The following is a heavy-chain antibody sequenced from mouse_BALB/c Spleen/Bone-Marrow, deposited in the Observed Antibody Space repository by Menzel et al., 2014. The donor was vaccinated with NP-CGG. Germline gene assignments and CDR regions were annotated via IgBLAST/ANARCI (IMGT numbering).Heavy chain of an antibody. CDR2: ISSVGSYT. Sequence: VQGVESGGDLVKPGGSLKLSCAASGFTFSNYGMSWVRQTPDKRLEWVATISSVGSYTYYPDSVKGRFTISRDNAKNTLFLQMSSLKSEDTAMYYCARRGTGTGSYYFDYWGQGTTLTVSS. J-gene: IGHJ2*01. D-gene: IGHD4-1*01. CDR3: ARRGTGTGSYYFDY. V-gene: IGHV5-6*01. CDR1: GFTFSNYG.